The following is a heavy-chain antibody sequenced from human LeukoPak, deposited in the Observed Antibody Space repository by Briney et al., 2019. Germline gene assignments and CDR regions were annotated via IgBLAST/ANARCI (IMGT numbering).Heavy chain of an antibody. V-gene: IGHV4-34*01. Sequence: NPSETLSLTCAVYGGSFSGYYWSWIRQPPGKGLEWIGEINHSGSTNYNPSLKSRVTISVDTSKNQFSLKLSSVTAADTAVYYCAGEADWWVESGLGEVFDIWGQGTMVTVSS. D-gene: IGHD3-16*01. CDR2: INHSGST. J-gene: IGHJ3*02. CDR3: AGEADWWVESGLGEVFDI. CDR1: GGSFSGYY.